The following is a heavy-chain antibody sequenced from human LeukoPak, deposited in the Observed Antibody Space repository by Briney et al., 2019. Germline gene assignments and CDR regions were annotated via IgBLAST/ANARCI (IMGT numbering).Heavy chain of an antibody. J-gene: IGHJ4*02. CDR3: ARHPGGELADY. Sequence: SETLSLTCTVSGGSISSSSYYWGWIRQPPGKGLEWIGSIYYSGSTYYNPSLKSRVTISVDTSKNQFSLKLSSVTAADTAVYYCARHPGGELADYWGQGTLVTVSS. CDR2: IYYSGST. CDR1: GGSISSSSYY. V-gene: IGHV4-39*01. D-gene: IGHD3-10*01.